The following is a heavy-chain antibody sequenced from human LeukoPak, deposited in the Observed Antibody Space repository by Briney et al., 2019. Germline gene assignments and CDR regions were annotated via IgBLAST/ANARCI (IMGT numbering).Heavy chain of an antibody. CDR1: GYTFTSYD. D-gene: IGHD1-26*01. CDR2: MNPNSGNT. CDR3: ARALGSYYYYYMDV. J-gene: IGHJ6*03. V-gene: IGHV1-8*03. Sequence: ASVKVSCKASGYTFTSYDINWVRQATGQGLEWTGWMNPNSGNTGYAQKFQGRVTITRNTSISTAYMELSSLRSEDTAVYYCARALGSYYYYYMDVWGKGTTVTVSS.